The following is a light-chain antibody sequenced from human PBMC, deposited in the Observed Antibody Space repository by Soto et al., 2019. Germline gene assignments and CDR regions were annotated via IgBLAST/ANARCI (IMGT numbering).Light chain of an antibody. CDR3: TAWDDSLNAVV. Sequence: QSVLTQPPSVSGTPGDKVSISCSGSTSNLGGNTVNWYQQLPGTAPKLLIYTNNQRPSGVPNRFSGSKSSTSASLAISDLRSQLQADFYCTAWDDSLNAVVISRGTMLTVL. J-gene: IGLJ2*01. CDR2: TNN. CDR1: TSNLGGNT. V-gene: IGLV1-44*01.